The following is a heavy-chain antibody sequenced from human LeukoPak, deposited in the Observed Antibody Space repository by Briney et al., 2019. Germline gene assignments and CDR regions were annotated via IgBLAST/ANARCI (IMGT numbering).Heavy chain of an antibody. CDR2: ISGYNGYT. J-gene: IGHJ5*02. V-gene: IGHV1-18*04. CDR1: GYTFTGYY. CDR3: ARDEARYSSGYYPNWFDP. Sequence: ASVKVSCKPSGYTFTGYYMHWVRQAPGQGLEWMGWISGYNGYTHYAHNLQGRVTMTTDTSTSTAYMELRSLRSDDTAVYYCARDEARYSSGYYPNWFDPWGQGTLVTVSS. D-gene: IGHD3-22*01.